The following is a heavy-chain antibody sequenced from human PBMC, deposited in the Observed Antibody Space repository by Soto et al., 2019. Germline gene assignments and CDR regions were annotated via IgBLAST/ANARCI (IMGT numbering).Heavy chain of an antibody. D-gene: IGHD3-16*01. CDR3: AKSGGDWYFDL. CDR2: ISGSGDAT. J-gene: IGHJ2*01. Sequence: EVQLLESGGGLVQPGGSMRLSCAASGVTFSAYAMTWVRQAPGKGLAWVSSISGSGDATDYADSVKGRFTISRDNSKKTIYLQMNSHRAAGTGVYYCAKSGGDWYFDLWGRGTLVTVSS. V-gene: IGHV3-23*01. CDR1: GVTFSAYA.